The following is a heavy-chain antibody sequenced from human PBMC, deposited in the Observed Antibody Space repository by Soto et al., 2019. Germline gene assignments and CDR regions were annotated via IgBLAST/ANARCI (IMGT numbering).Heavy chain of an antibody. J-gene: IGHJ5*02. CDR3: ARGRLGGVWFDL. Sequence: QVQLQQWGAGLLKPSETLSLTCAVYGGSFSGYYWSWIRQPPGKGLEWIGEINHSGSTNYNPSLKSRVTISVDTSKNQFSLKLSSVTAADTAVYYCARGRLGGVWFDLWGQGTLVTVSS. CDR1: GGSFSGYY. V-gene: IGHV4-34*01. D-gene: IGHD1-26*01. CDR2: INHSGST.